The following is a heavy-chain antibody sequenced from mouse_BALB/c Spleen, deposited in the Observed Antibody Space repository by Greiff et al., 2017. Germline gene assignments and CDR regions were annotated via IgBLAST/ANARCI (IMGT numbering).Heavy chain of an antibody. J-gene: IGHJ4*01. V-gene: IGHV1-87*01. D-gene: IGHD2-4*01. CDR1: GYTFTSYW. CDR2: IYPGDGDT. Sequence: VQLQQSGAELARPGASVKLSCKASGYTFTSYWMQWVKQRPGQGLEWIGAIYPGDGDTRYTQKFKGKATLTADKSSSTAYMQLSSLASEDSAVYYCARSDYDGYALDYWGQGTSVTVSS. CDR3: ARSDYDGYALDY.